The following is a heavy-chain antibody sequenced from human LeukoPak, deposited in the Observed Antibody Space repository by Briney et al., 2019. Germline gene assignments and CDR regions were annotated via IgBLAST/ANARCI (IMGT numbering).Heavy chain of an antibody. V-gene: IGHV3-23*01. Sequence: GASLRLSCAASGFTFSNYAMSWVRQAPGKGLEWVSAIVGSGGSTYYADSVKGRFTISRDNSKNTLFLQMNSLRVEDTALYYCSKWGDYDVLTGYYDSDFWGQGTLVTVSS. D-gene: IGHD3-9*01. J-gene: IGHJ4*02. CDR2: IVGSGGST. CDR1: GFTFSNYA. CDR3: SKWGDYDVLTGYYDSDF.